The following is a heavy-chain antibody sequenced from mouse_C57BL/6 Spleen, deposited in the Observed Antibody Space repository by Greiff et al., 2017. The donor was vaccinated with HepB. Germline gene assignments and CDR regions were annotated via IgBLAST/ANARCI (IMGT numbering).Heavy chain of an antibody. CDR1: GFTFSDFY. Sequence: EVHLVESGGGLVQSGRSLRLSCATSGFTFSDFYMEWVRQAPGKGLEWIAASRNKANDYTTEYSASVKGRFIVSRDTSQSILYLQMNALRAEDTAIYYCARDAGLPYAMDYWGQGTSVTVSS. CDR3: ARDAGLPYAMDY. D-gene: IGHD2-2*01. CDR2: SRNKANDYTT. J-gene: IGHJ4*01. V-gene: IGHV7-1*01.